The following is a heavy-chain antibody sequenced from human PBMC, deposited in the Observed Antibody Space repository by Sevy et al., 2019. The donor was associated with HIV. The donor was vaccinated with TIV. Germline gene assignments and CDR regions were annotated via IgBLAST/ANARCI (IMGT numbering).Heavy chain of an antibody. D-gene: IGHD5-18*01. CDR1: GFTFTNYG. CDR3: AKDSNGNSNEPVPGS. J-gene: IGHJ5*02. CDR2: IWADGTKK. V-gene: IGHV3-30*02. Sequence: GGSLRLSCAASGFTFTNYGMHWVRQAPGKGLEWVAVIWADGTKKYYADSVKGRFTISRDNSKNTLYLQMNSLRPEDTAVYYSAKDSNGNSNEPVPGSWGQGTLVTVSS.